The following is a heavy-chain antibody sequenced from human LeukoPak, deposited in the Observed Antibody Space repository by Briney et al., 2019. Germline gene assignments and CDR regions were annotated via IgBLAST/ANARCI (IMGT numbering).Heavy chain of an antibody. J-gene: IGHJ4*02. CDR1: GGSISSSSYY. CDR3: ARHQWFGELTEFDY. V-gene: IGHV4-39*01. CDR2: IYYSGST. Sequence: PSETLSLTCTVSGGSISSSSYYWGWIRQPPGKGLEWIGSIYYSGSTYYNPSLKSRVTISVDTSKNQFSLKLSSVTAADTAVYYCARHQWFGELTEFDYWGQGTLVTVSS. D-gene: IGHD3-10*01.